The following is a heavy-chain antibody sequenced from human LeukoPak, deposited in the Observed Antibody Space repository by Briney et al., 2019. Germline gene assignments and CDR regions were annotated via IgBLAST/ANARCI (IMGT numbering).Heavy chain of an antibody. CDR2: LSGSGIST. Sequence: GGTLRLSCAASGFTFSPYAMNWVRQAPGRGLEWVSGLSGSGISTYYADSVKGRFTISRDNSKNTLYLQMNSLRAEDTAVYYCAKDRAPAAGDDAFDIWGQGTMVTVSS. CDR1: GFTFSPYA. J-gene: IGHJ3*02. D-gene: IGHD2-2*01. V-gene: IGHV3-23*01. CDR3: AKDRAPAAGDDAFDI.